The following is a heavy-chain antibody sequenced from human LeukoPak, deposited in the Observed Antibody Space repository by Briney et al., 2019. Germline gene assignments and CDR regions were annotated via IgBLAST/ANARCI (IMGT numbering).Heavy chain of an antibody. CDR3: AAEYCSGGSCYTGHSGHDY. Sequence: GGSLRLSCAASGFTFSDYSVSWIRQAPGKGLEWVSYISGSGSTINYTDSVKGRFTISRDTSTNTLYLQMNSLRAEDTAVYYCAAEYCSGGSCYTGHSGHDYWGQGTLVTVSS. V-gene: IGHV3-11*04. J-gene: IGHJ4*02. CDR1: GFTFSDYS. D-gene: IGHD2-15*01. CDR2: ISGSGSTI.